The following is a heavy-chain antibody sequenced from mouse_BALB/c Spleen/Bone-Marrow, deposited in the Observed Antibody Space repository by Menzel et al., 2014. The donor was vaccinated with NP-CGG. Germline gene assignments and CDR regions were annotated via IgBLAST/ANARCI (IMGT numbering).Heavy chain of an antibody. J-gene: IGHJ4*01. Sequence: VKLVESGPGLVAPSQRLSITCTVSGFSLSRYSVHWVRQPPGKGLEWLGMIWGGGSTDYNSALKSRLSISKDSSKSQVFLKMNSLQTDDTAMYYCARSGHYAMDYWGQGTSVTVSS. CDR3: ARSGHYAMDY. D-gene: IGHD1-1*02. V-gene: IGHV2-6-4*01. CDR1: GFSLSRYS. CDR2: IWGGGST.